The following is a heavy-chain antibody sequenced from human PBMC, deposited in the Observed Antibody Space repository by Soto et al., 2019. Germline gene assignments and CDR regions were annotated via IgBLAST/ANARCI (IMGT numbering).Heavy chain of an antibody. J-gene: IGHJ4*02. CDR3: ARHHVTMVRGVIINPPMMDS. Sequence: QVQLVQSGAEVKMPGASVKVSCKASGYTFTGYYMHWVRQAPGQGLEWLGWINPNSGGTNYAQQFQGRVTMTRDTSISTAYMELSRLRSDDTAVYFCARHHVTMVRGVIINPPMMDSWGQGTLVTVSS. CDR1: GYTFTGYY. CDR2: INPNSGGT. D-gene: IGHD3-10*01. V-gene: IGHV1-2*02.